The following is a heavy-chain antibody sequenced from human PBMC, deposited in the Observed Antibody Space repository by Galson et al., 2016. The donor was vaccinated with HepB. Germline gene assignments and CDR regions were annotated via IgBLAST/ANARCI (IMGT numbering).Heavy chain of an antibody. CDR2: ISTGSSYI. J-gene: IGHJ4*02. V-gene: IGHV3-21*01. CDR1: GFTLNKNN. Sequence: SLRLSCAASGFTLNKNNMNWVRQAPGKGLEWVSSISTGSSYIYYADSVKGRFTISRDNAKNSLYLQMNSLRAEDTAVYYCARDGRYQLLSAFDYWGQGTLVTVSS. CDR3: ARDGRYQLLSAFDY. D-gene: IGHD2-2*01.